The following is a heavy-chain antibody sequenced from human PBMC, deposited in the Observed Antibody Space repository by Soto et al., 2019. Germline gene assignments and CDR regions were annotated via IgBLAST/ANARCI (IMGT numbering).Heavy chain of an antibody. CDR1: GFTSSSYS. V-gene: IGHV3-21*01. Sequence: GGSLRLSCAASGFTSSSYSMNWVRQAPGKGLEWVSSISSSSSYIYYADSVKGRFTISRDNAKNSLYLQMNSLRAEDTAVYYCARGYCSSTSCPPSDYWGQGTLVTVSS. D-gene: IGHD2-2*01. CDR3: ARGYCSSTSCPPSDY. CDR2: ISSSSSYI. J-gene: IGHJ4*02.